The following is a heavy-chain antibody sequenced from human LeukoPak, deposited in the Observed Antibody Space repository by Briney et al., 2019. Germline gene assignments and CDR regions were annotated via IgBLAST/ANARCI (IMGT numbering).Heavy chain of an antibody. J-gene: IGHJ4*02. D-gene: IGHD3-10*01. CDR1: GFTFSSYS. V-gene: IGHV3-21*01. CDR3: ARAMTGVLYGSGSF. CDR2: ISSSSSYI. Sequence: GGSLRLSCAASGFTFSSYSMNWVRQAPGKGLEWVSSISSSSSYIYYADSVKGRFTISRDNAENSLYLQMNSLRAEDTAVYYCARAMTGVLYGSGSFWGQGTLVTVSS.